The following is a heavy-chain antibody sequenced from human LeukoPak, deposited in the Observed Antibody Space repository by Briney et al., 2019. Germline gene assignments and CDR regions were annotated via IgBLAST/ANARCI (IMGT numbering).Heavy chain of an antibody. V-gene: IGHV4-39*07. CDR1: GGSISSSSYY. J-gene: IGHJ3*02. Sequence: SETLSLTCTVSGGSISSSSYYWGWIRQPPGKGLEWIGSIYYSGSTYYNPSLKSRGTISVDTSKNQFSLKLSSVTAADTAVYYCASRVDTAMVTGAFDIWGQGTMVTVSS. CDR2: IYYSGST. CDR3: ASRVDTAMVTGAFDI. D-gene: IGHD5-18*01.